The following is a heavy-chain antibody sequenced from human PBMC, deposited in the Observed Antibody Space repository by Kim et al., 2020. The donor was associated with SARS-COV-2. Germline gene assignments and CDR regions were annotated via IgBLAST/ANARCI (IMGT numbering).Heavy chain of an antibody. D-gene: IGHD1-1*01. CDR2: INEDGSAK. Sequence: GSLRLSCAVSGFSISRSWMNWVRRAPGKGLEWVATINEDGSAKLYVDSVKGRFTISRDNAKNSLDLQMNSLKVEDAAVYYCATTLRHGAYWGQGTLVTVSS. CDR1: GFSISRSW. V-gene: IGHV3-7*01. J-gene: IGHJ4*02. CDR3: ATTLRHGAY.